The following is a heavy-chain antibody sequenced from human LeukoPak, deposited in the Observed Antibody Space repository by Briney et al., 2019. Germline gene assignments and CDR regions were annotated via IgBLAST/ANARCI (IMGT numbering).Heavy chain of an antibody. CDR3: ANAITYYYDSSGLAP. Sequence: PGGSLRLTCAASGFTFSSYAMSWVRQAPGKGLEWLSAISGSGGSTYYADSVKGRFTISRDNSKNTLYLQMNSLRAEDTAVYYCANAITYYYDSSGLAPWGQGTLVTVSP. D-gene: IGHD3-22*01. V-gene: IGHV3-23*01. CDR2: ISGSGGST. J-gene: IGHJ5*02. CDR1: GFTFSSYA.